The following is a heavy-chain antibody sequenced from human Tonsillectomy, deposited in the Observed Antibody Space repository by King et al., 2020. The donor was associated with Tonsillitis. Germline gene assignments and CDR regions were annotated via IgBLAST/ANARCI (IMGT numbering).Heavy chain of an antibody. Sequence: VQLVESGGGLVQPGGSLRLSCAASGFTFSSYWMSWVRQAPGKGLEWVANIKQDGSEAYYVDSVTGRLTIPRDNAENSLYLQMNSLRAEDTAVYYCARDSLTATRAFDLWGRGTLVTVSS. J-gene: IGHJ2*01. CDR2: IKQDGSEA. D-gene: IGHD1-14*01. CDR3: ARDSLTATRAFDL. V-gene: IGHV3-7*03. CDR1: GFTFSSYW.